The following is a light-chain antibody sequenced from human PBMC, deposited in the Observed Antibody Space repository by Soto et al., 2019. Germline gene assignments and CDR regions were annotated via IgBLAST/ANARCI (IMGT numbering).Light chain of an antibody. CDR2: GNR. CDR1: SSNIGAHYD. J-gene: IGLJ1*01. CDR3: QSYDNCLSVYV. Sequence: QSVLTQPPSVSGTPEQSDTISCTGSSSNIGAHYDVHWYQQLPGTAPKLLIYGNRNRRSGVPDGFSGSKSGTSAPLAIPGLQAEDEADYYCQSYDNCLSVYVFGTGTKVTVL. V-gene: IGLV1-40*01.